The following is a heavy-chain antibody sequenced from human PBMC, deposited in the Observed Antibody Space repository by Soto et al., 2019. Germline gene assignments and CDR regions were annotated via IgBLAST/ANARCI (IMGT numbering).Heavy chain of an antibody. J-gene: IGHJ4*02. CDR1: GASISSGGYY. CDR3: ARTGWIPTWFEY. Sequence: QVQLLESGPGLVKPSQTLSLICNVSGASISSGGYYWSWIRQRPGGGLEWLGFIYYSGISHYNPSPKGPANLSVDPLKNPFSLKLLPWTAGGPAVDYLARTGWIPTWFEYWGQGALVTVS. D-gene: IGHD5-18*01. CDR2: IYYSGIS. V-gene: IGHV4-31*01.